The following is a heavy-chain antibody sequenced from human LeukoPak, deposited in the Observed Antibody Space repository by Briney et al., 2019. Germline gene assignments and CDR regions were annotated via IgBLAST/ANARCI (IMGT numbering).Heavy chain of an antibody. CDR2: VHSSGST. V-gene: IGHV4-61*01. D-gene: IGHD2-8*02. CDR1: GASVNSGSYY. J-gene: IGHJ4*02. CDR3: ARGVLVGATGHHFAY. Sequence: SETLSLTCTVSGASVNSGSYYWSWLRQPPGEGLEWLGYVHSSGSTNYNPSLTSRVAILVDTPKNQFTLKLSSVTAADTAVYYCARGVLVGATGHHFAYWGQGTLVTVSS.